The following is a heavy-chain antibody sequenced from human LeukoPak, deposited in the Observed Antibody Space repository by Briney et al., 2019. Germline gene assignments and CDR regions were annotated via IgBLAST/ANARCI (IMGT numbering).Heavy chain of an antibody. CDR3: ASVAPWDYWFDP. J-gene: IGHJ5*02. Sequence: GASVKVSCKASGGTFSSYTITWVRQAPGQGLEWMGGIIPIFGTANYAQKFQGRVTITADESTSTAYMELSSLRSEDTAVYYCASVAPWDYWFDPWGQGTLVTVSS. CDR1: GGTFSSYT. CDR2: IIPIFGTA. V-gene: IGHV1-69*13. D-gene: IGHD1-26*01.